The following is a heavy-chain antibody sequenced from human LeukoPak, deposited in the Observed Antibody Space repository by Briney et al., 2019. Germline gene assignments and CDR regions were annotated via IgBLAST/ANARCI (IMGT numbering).Heavy chain of an antibody. V-gene: IGHV3-66*01. D-gene: IGHD2-2*01. CDR3: ARDQVSSSSSPY. Sequence: GGSLRLSCAAPGMTASSNYIMWVRQPPGKGLEWVSSIYTGGSTYYADAVKGRFTISRDNSKNTVNLQMDSLRAEDTAVYYCARDQVSSSSSPYWGQGTLVTVYS. CDR2: IYTGGST. CDR1: GMTASSNY. J-gene: IGHJ4*02.